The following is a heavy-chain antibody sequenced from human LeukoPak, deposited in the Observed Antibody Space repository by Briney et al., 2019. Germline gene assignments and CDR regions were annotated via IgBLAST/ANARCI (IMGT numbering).Heavy chain of an antibody. D-gene: IGHD6-19*01. CDR3: AKDIAVAGTWADY. V-gene: IGHV3-30*02. CDR2: IRNDGSNK. J-gene: IGHJ4*02. CDR1: GCTFSSYG. Sequence: PGGSLRLSCAVSGCTFSSYGMHWVRQAPGKGLEWVAFIRNDGSNKYYADSVKGRFTISRDNSKNTLYLQMNSLRAEDTAVYYGAKDIAVAGTWADYGAQEPLVTVPS.